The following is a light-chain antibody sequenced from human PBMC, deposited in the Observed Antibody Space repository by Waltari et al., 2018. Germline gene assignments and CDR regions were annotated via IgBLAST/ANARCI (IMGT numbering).Light chain of an antibody. J-gene: IGKJ1*01. Sequence: DIVMTQSPLSLPVTPGEPASISCRSSQSPLHSNGYNYLDWYLQKPGQSPHLLIYLGSNRASGVPDGFSGSGSGTDFILKISRVEAEDVGVYYCMQALQAPRTFGQGTKVEIK. V-gene: IGKV2-28*01. CDR2: LGS. CDR3: MQALQAPRT. CDR1: QSPLHSNGYNY.